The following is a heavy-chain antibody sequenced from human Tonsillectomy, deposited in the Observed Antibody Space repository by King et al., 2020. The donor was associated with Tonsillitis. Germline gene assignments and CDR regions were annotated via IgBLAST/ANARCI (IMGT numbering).Heavy chain of an antibody. D-gene: IGHD2-15*01. J-gene: IGHJ4*02. Sequence: VQLVESGGGVVEPGKSLRLSCEASGFSFTTYGMHWVRQTPGKGLDWVAIISSDGSRKYYGDSVQGRFTISRDNSKNTVYLQMNSLTVEDTAVYYCASACGNGDNCFYADYWGQGTLVTVSS. CDR2: ISSDGSRK. CDR3: ASACGNGDNCFYADY. CDR1: GFSFTTYG. V-gene: IGHV3-33*05.